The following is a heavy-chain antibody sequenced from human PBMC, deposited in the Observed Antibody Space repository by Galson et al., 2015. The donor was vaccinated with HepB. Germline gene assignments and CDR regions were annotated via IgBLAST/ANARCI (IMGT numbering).Heavy chain of an antibody. CDR2: IWANGSKQ. CDR3: VREVASGRYYFDY. V-gene: IGHV3-33*01. CDR1: GFTFSGFG. D-gene: IGHD6-19*01. J-gene: IGHJ4*02. Sequence: SLRLSCAASGFTFSGFGMHWVRQAPGKGLQWVALIWANGSKQHYADSVKGRFTISRDNSENTLFLQMNSLRAEDSAVYYCVREVASGRYYFDYWGQGTLVTVSS.